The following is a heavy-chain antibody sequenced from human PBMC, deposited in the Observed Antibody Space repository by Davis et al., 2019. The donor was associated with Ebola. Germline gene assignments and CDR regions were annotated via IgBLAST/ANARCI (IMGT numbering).Heavy chain of an antibody. D-gene: IGHD3-10*01. CDR2: IFYSGST. J-gene: IGHJ6*04. CDR1: GGSIDSGGYY. V-gene: IGHV4-31*03. Sequence: MPSETLSLTCTVSGGSIDSGGYYWSWIRQRPGKGLEWIGYIFYSGSTYYNPSLKSRVTISVDTSKNHFSLSLRSVTAADTAVHYCARRAGFQYYYGMDVWGKGTTVTVSS. CDR3: ARRAGFQYYYGMDV.